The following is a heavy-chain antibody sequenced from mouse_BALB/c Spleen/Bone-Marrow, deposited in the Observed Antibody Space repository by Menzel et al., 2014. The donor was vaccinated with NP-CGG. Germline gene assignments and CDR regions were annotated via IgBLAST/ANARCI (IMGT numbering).Heavy chain of an antibody. D-gene: IGHD2-4*01. J-gene: IGHJ1*01. V-gene: IGHV7-3*02. CDR1: GFTFTDYY. Sequence: DVQLVESGGGLVQPGGSLRLSCATSGFTFTDYYMSWVRQPPGKALEWLGFIRNKAKGYTSENSASVKGRFTISRDNSPSILYLQMNTLRAEDSAPYYCARDINYEIYWYFDVWGARTTVTVSS. CDR3: ARDINYEIYWYFDV. CDR2: IRNKAKGYTS.